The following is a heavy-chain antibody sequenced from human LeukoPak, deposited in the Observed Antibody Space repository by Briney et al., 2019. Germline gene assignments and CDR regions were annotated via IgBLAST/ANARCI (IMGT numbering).Heavy chain of an antibody. CDR3: AREVAARRLGSWFDP. V-gene: IGHV3-7*01. D-gene: IGHD6-6*01. J-gene: IGHJ5*02. CDR2: IKQDGSEK. Sequence: GGSLRLSCAASGFTFSSYSMNWVRQAPGKGLEWVANIKQDGSEKDYVDSVKGRFTISRDNAKNSLYLQMNSLRAEDTAVYYCAREVAARRLGSWFDPWGQGTLVTVSS. CDR1: GFTFSSYS.